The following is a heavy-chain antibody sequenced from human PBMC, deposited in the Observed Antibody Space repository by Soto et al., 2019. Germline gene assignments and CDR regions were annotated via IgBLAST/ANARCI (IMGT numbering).Heavy chain of an antibody. CDR3: ARDLRQGGYDFWSGFSHYYYYGMDV. D-gene: IGHD3-3*01. V-gene: IGHV1-69*06. CDR1: GGTFSSYA. CDR2: IIPIFGTA. Sequence: ASVKVSCKASGGTFSSYAISWVRQAPGQGLEWMGGIIPIFGTANYAQKFQGRVTITADKSTSTAYMELSSLRSEDTAVYYCARDLRQGGYDFWSGFSHYYYYGMDVWGQGTTVTVSS. J-gene: IGHJ6*02.